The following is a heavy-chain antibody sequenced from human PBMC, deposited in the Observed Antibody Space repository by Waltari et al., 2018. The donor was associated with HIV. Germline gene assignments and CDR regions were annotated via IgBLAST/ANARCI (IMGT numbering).Heavy chain of an antibody. CDR2: MYKSGTT. CDR1: GGSITRNDFY. V-gene: IGHV4-39*01. Sequence: QLHLQESGPGLVKPSETLALTCTVSGGSITRNDFYWAWIRQPPGKGREWIGLMYKSGTTDYNPALNSRVAMSRDTSKKRFSLRLHSVTAADTAIYYCARRGDGFNQHARLDHWGPGTLVTVSS. CDR3: ARRGDGFNQHARLDH. J-gene: IGHJ4*02. D-gene: IGHD2-2*01.